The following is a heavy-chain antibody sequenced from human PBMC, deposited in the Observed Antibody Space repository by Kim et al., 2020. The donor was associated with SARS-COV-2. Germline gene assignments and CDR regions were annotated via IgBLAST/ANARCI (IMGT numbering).Heavy chain of an antibody. J-gene: IGHJ6*02. CDR2: IYYSGST. CDR3: ARDIFHRAVAAQERFYYYYGMDV. Sequence: SETLSLTCTVSGGSISSGDYYWSWIRQPPGKGLEWIGYIYYSGSTYYNPSLKSRVTISVDTSKNQFSLKLSSVTAADTAVYYCARDIFHRAVAAQERFYYYYGMDVWGQGTTVTVSS. CDR1: GGSISSGDYY. V-gene: IGHV4-30-4*01. D-gene: IGHD6-19*01.